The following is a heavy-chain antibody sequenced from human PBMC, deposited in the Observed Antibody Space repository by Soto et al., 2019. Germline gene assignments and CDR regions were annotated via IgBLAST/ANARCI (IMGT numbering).Heavy chain of an antibody. CDR3: AKVMYTRNDLAAFAS. V-gene: IGHV3-23*01. CDR2: IGVSEGST. D-gene: IGHD1-1*01. CDR1: RFTFCNFA. J-gene: IGHJ4*02. Sequence: RLSCAASRFTFCNFAMSWVRQAPGKGLEWISSIGVSEGSTYYTDSVRGRFTISRDNSKNTLYLQMNSLRVEDTALYYCAKVMYTRNDLAAFASWGQGTVVTVSS.